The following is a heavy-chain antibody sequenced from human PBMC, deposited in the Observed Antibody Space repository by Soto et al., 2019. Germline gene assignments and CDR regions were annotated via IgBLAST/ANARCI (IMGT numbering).Heavy chain of an antibody. CDR3: AEAYDYIWGSLDS. V-gene: IGHV3-23*01. D-gene: IGHD3-16*01. Sequence: EVQLLESGGGLVQPGGSLRLSCAASVFTYINYAMSWVRQAPGKGLEWVSVISLSGDSTYYADSVKGRFTISRDNSKNTLYLQMNSLRAEDTAVYYCAEAYDYIWGSLDSWGQGTLVTVSS. J-gene: IGHJ4*02. CDR1: VFTYINYA. CDR2: ISLSGDST.